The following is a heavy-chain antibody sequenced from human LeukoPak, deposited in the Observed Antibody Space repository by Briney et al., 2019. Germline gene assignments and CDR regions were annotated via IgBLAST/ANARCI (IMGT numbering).Heavy chain of an antibody. J-gene: IGHJ4*02. D-gene: IGHD5-18*01. CDR2: INPNSGVT. CDR3: AKDRGYIYGHLN. Sequence: GASVKVSCKASGYTFTDYYMHWVRQAPGQGLEWMGWINPNSGVTKCAQKFQGTVTMTSDTSISTAYMDFSRLTSDDTALYYCAKDRGYIYGHLNWGQGTLVTVSS. CDR1: GYTFTDYY. V-gene: IGHV1-2*02.